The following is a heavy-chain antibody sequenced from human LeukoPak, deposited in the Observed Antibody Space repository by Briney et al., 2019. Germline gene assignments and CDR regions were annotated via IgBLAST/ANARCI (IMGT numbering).Heavy chain of an antibody. D-gene: IGHD3-22*01. J-gene: IGHJ4*02. CDR2: IYNSGST. CDR1: GGSISIYY. Sequence: AETLSLTCTVSGGSISIYYWSWVRQPPGKGLEWIGYIYNSGSTTYNPSLKSRATISVDTSKNQFSLKLSSVTAADTAVYYCVTYYYGSSAPKRNYWGQGILVTVSS. CDR3: VTYYYGSSAPKRNY. V-gene: IGHV4-59*12.